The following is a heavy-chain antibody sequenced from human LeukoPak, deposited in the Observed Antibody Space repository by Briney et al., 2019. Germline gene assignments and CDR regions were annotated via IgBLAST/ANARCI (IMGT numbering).Heavy chain of an antibody. J-gene: IGHJ3*02. CDR1: GGSISSSSYY. D-gene: IGHD1-26*01. CDR2: IYYSGST. Sequence: SETLSLTCTVSGGSISSSSYYWGWIRQPPGKGLEWIGSIYYSGSTYYNPSLKSRVTISVDTSKNQFSLKLSSVTAADTAVYCCARDGRSGSYYEDRGSGLFDIWGQGTMVTVSS. CDR3: ARDGRSGSYYEDRGSGLFDI. V-gene: IGHV4-39*07.